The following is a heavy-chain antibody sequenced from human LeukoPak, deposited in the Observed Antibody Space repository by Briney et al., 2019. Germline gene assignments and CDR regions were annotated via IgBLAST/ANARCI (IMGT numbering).Heavy chain of an antibody. CDR1: GGSFSGYY. CDR3: ARALRTPSTAAAGIGY. J-gene: IGHJ4*02. V-gene: IGHV4-34*01. D-gene: IGHD6-13*01. Sequence: SETLSLTCAVYGGSFSGYYWSWIRQPPGKGLEWIGEINHSGSTNYNPSLKSRVTISVDTSKNQFSLKLSSVTAADTAVYYCARALRTPSTAAAGIGYWGQGTLVTVSS. CDR2: INHSGST.